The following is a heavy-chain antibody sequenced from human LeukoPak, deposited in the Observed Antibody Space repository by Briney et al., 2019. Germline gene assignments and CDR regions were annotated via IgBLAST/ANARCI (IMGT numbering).Heavy chain of an antibody. CDR1: GGSISSYY. CDR2: IYYSGST. J-gene: IGHJ4*02. D-gene: IGHD6-13*01. Sequence: SETLSLTCTVSGGSISSYYWSWIRQPPGKGLEWIWYIYYSGSTNYNPSLKSRVTISVDTSKNQFSLKLSSVTAADTAVYYCARVGITAAGNYFDYWGQGTLDTVSS. V-gene: IGHV4-59*01. CDR3: ARVGITAAGNYFDY.